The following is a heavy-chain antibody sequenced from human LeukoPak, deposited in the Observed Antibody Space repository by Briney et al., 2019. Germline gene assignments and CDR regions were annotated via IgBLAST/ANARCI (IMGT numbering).Heavy chain of an antibody. D-gene: IGHD3-10*01. Sequence: ASVKVSCKASGYTFTSYGISWVRQAPGQGLEGMGWISAYNGNTNYAQKLQGRVTMTTDTSTSTAYMELRSLRSDDTAVYYCARAVLLWFGEFPMDVWGQGTTVTVSS. CDR3: ARAVLLWFGEFPMDV. CDR1: GYTFTSYG. V-gene: IGHV1-18*01. J-gene: IGHJ6*02. CDR2: ISAYNGNT.